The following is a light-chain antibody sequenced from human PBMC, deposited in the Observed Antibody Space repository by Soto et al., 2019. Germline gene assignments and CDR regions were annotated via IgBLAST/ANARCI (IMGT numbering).Light chain of an antibody. J-gene: IGKJ1*01. Sequence: DIQMTQSPSTLSASVGDRVTITCRASQSISTWLAWYQQKPGKAPKLLVYKASSLESGVPSRFSGRGSGTDFTLTISCLQPDDFATYYCQQYINGCTFGHGTKLEIK. CDR2: KAS. CDR3: QQYINGCT. CDR1: QSISTW. V-gene: IGKV1-5*03.